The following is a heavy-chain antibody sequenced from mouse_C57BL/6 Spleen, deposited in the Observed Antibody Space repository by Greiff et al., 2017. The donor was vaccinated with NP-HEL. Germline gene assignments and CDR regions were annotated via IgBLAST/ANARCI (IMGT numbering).Heavy chain of an antibody. D-gene: IGHD2-4*01. V-gene: IGHV5-17*01. CDR2: ISSGSSTI. CDR3: ARGGIKSAMDY. CDR1: GFTFSDYG. Sequence: EVKLVESGGGLVKPGGSLKLSCAASGFTFSDYGMHWVRQAPEKGLEWVAYISSGSSTIYYADTVKGRFTISRDNAKNTLFLQMTSLRSEDTAMYYCARGGIKSAMDYWGQGTSVTVSS. J-gene: IGHJ4*01.